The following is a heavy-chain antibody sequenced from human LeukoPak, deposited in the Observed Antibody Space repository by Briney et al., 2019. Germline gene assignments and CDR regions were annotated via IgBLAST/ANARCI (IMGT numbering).Heavy chain of an antibody. CDR3: ARAAAYSSSWYVSYYYYYMDV. Sequence: GGSLRLSCAASGFRFNTYWMSWVRQAPGKGLEWVANIKQDGNEKYYADSVKGRFTISRDNAKNSLYLQMNSLRAEDTAVYYCARAAAYSSSWYVSYYYYYMDVWGKGTTVTISS. V-gene: IGHV3-7*01. D-gene: IGHD6-13*01. CDR1: GFRFNTYW. CDR2: IKQDGNEK. J-gene: IGHJ6*03.